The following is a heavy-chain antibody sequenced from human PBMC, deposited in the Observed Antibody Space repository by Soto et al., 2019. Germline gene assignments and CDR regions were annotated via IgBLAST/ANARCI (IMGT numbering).Heavy chain of an antibody. V-gene: IGHV3-30-3*01. J-gene: IGHJ4*02. CDR3: ASSSIAVGALGY. CDR1: GFTFSSYA. CDR2: ISYDGSNK. D-gene: IGHD1-26*01. Sequence: QVQLVESGGGVVQPGRSLRLSCAASGFTFSSYAMHWVRQAPGKGLEWVAVISYDGSNKYYADSVKGRFTISRDNSKNTLYLQMNSLSAEDTAVYYCASSSIAVGALGYWGQGTLVTVSS.